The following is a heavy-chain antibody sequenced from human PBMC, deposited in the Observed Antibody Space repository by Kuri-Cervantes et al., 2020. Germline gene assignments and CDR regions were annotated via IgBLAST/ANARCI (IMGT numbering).Heavy chain of an antibody. D-gene: IGHD3-22*01. CDR2: IKSKTDGGTT. Sequence: GESLKISCVTSGFTLSSYSMNWVRQAPGKGLEWVGRIKSKTDGGTTDYAAPVKGRFTISRDDSKSIAYLQMNSLKTEDTAVYFCTRAPGVTSIGLYYYYYMDVWGRGTTVTVSS. J-gene: IGHJ6*03. CDR3: TRAPGVTSIGLYYYYYMDV. V-gene: IGHV3-15*01. CDR1: GFTLSSYS.